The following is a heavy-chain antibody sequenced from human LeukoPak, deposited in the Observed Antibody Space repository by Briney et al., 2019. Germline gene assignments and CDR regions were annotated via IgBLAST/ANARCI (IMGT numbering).Heavy chain of an antibody. D-gene: IGHD2-2*03. CDR3: ARDGYCSSTSCYVARDWFDP. CDR2: INPKSGDT. Sequence: ASVKVSCKASGYTFTDYYLHWVRQAPGQGLEWVGWINPKSGDTNYAQKFQGRVTMTTDTSTSTAYMELRSLRSDDTAVYYCARDGYCSSTSCYVARDWFDPWGQGTLVTVSS. V-gene: IGHV1-2*02. CDR1: GYTFTDYY. J-gene: IGHJ5*02.